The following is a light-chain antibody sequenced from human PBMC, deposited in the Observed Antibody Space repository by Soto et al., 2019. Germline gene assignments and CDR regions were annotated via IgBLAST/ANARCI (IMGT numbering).Light chain of an antibody. CDR2: DVT. J-gene: IGLJ2*01. CDR3: SSFTSNSILV. Sequence: QSALTQPASVSGSPGQSITISCTGTSSDVGAYNYVSWYQQHPGKAPKLMIYDVTDRPSGVSNRFSASKSGSTASLTISGLRAEDEADYYGSSFTSNSILVFGGGTKVTVL. V-gene: IGLV2-14*03. CDR1: SSDVGAYNY.